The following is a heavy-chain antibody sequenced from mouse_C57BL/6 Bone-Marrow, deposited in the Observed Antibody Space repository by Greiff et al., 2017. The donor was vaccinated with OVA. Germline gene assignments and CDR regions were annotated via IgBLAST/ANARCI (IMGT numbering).Heavy chain of an antibody. CDR2: ISYDGSN. CDR3: ARNAIYYDYDAYAMDY. CDR1: GYSITSGYY. D-gene: IGHD2-4*01. Sequence: EVQLQESGPGLVKPSQSLSLTCSVTGYSITSGYYWNWIRQFPGNKLEWMGYISYDGSNNYNPSLKNRISITRDTSKNQFFLKLNSVTTEDTATYYCARNAIYYDYDAYAMDYWGQGTSVTVSS. J-gene: IGHJ4*01. V-gene: IGHV3-6*01.